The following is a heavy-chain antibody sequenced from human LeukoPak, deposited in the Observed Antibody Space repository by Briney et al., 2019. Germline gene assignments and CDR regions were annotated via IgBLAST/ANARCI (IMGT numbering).Heavy chain of an antibody. CDR3: ARDSDSSGYYFDY. CDR2: IYYSGRT. J-gene: IGHJ4*02. Sequence: SETLSLTCTVSGGSISSSSYYWGWIRQPPGKGLEWIGSIYYSGRTYYNPSLKSRVTISVDTSKNQFSLKLSSVTAADTAVYYCARDSDSSGYYFDYWGQGTLVTVSS. D-gene: IGHD3-22*01. CDR1: GGSISSSSYY. V-gene: IGHV4-39*07.